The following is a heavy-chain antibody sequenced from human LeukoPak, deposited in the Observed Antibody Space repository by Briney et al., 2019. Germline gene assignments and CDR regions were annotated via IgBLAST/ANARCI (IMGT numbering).Heavy chain of an antibody. J-gene: IGHJ4*02. Sequence: AGGSLRLSCAASGFTFVNAWMNWVRQAPGKGLEWVSLISGDGGSTYYADSVKGRFTISRDNSKNSLYLQMNSLRTEDTALYYCAKDMNNRWGSSPSHFDYWGQGTLVTVSS. CDR3: AKDMNNRWGSSPSHFDY. V-gene: IGHV3-43*02. D-gene: IGHD3-16*01. CDR1: GFTFVNAW. CDR2: ISGDGGST.